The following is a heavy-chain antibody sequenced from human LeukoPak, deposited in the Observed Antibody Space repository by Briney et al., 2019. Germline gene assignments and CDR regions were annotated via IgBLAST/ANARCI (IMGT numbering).Heavy chain of an antibody. CDR2: IRSKAYGGTT. CDR3: TGSFGELSFFAY. Sequence: GGSLRLSCAASGFTFSSYGMHWVRQAPGKGLEWVGFIRSKAYGGTTEYAASVKGRFTISRDDSKSIAYLQVNSLKTEDTAVYYCTGSFGELSFFAYWGQGTLVTVSS. J-gene: IGHJ4*02. V-gene: IGHV3-49*04. D-gene: IGHD3-10*01. CDR1: GFTFSSYG.